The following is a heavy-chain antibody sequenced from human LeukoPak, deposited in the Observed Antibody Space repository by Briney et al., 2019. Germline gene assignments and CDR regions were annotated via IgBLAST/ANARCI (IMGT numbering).Heavy chain of an antibody. CDR1: GYTFTSYG. CDR3: ARDLPGPWSYYFDY. D-gene: IGHD2-8*02. CDR2: ISAYNGNT. Sequence: ASVKVSCKASGYTFTSYGISWVRQAPGQGLEWMGWISAYNGNTNYAQKLQGRVTMTTDTSTGTAYMELRSLRSDDTAVYYCARDLPGPWSYYFDYWGQGTLVTVSS. V-gene: IGHV1-18*04. J-gene: IGHJ4*02.